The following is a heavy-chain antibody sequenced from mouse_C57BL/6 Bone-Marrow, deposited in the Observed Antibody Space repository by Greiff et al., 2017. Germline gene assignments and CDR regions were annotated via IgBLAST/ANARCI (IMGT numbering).Heavy chain of an antibody. Sequence: VQLQQPGAELVRPGTSVKLSCKASGYTFTSYWMHWVKQRPGQGLEWIGVIDPSDSYTNYNQKFKGKATLTVDTSSSTAYMQLSSLTSEDSAVYYCARSGYYGHYYAMDYWGQGTSVTVSS. J-gene: IGHJ4*01. CDR1: GYTFTSYW. CDR2: IDPSDSYT. V-gene: IGHV1-59*01. D-gene: IGHD1-1*01. CDR3: ARSGYYGHYYAMDY.